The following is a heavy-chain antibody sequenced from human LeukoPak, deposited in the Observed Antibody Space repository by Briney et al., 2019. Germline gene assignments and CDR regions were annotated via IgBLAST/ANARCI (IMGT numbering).Heavy chain of an antibody. V-gene: IGHV4-59*08. CDR2: IYYSGST. Sequence: SETLSLTCTVSGGSISSYYWSWIRQPPGKGLEWIGYIYYSGSTNYNPSLKSRVTISVDTSKNQFSLKLSSVTAADTAVYYCARGVYSSGWYSDYWGQGTLVTVSS. D-gene: IGHD6-19*01. CDR3: ARGVYSSGWYSDY. CDR1: GGSISSYY. J-gene: IGHJ4*02.